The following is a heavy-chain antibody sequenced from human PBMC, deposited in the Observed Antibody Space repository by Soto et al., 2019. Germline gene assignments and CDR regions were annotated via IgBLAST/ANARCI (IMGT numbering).Heavy chain of an antibody. CDR3: AREGVHNYNEYYFDY. CDR1: GFTFSYYA. D-gene: IGHD3-22*01. V-gene: IGHV3-21*06. Sequence: GGSMRLSCAASGFTFSYYALHWVRRAPGKGLEWVSSISGIRDYIRYADSVKGRFTISRDNAKTSLYLQMNSLTAEDTAVYYCAREGVHNYNEYYFDYCGQGTLVTVSS. CDR2: ISGIRDYI. J-gene: IGHJ4*02.